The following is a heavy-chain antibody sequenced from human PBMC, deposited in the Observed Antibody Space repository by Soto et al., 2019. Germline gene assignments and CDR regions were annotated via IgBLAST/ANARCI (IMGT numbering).Heavy chain of an antibody. CDR2: INHSVST. Sequence: SETLSLTCAVYGGSFSGHYWSWIRQSPGKGLEWIGEINHSVSTNYNPSLRSRITISVDTSKNQFSLRLSSVAVADTAMYYCGRGTALKEVVHRDAADKYYFDSWGRGTLVTVSS. J-gene: IGHJ4*02. CDR1: GGSFSGHY. V-gene: IGHV4-34*01. CDR3: GRGTALKEVVHRDAADKYYFDS. D-gene: IGHD2-15*01.